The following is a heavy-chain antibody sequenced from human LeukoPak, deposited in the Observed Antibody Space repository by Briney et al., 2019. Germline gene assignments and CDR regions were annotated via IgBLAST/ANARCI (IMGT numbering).Heavy chain of an antibody. J-gene: IGHJ4*02. CDR1: GGTFRNYA. D-gene: IGHD3-10*01. V-gene: IGHV1-69*06. CDR3: ARGQESDY. Sequence: AVKVSFQASGGTFRNYAISWLGQAPGQGLEWMGGIIPIFGTANYAQKFQGRVTITADKSTSTAYMELSSLRSEDTAVYYCARGQESDYWGQGSLVTVSS. CDR2: IIPIFGTA.